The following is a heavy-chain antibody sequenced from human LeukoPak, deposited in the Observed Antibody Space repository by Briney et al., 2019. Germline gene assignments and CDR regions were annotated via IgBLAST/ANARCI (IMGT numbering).Heavy chain of an antibody. CDR2: ISSDISYR. V-gene: IGHV3-30*18. CDR1: GFTFTTYA. D-gene: IGHD6-19*01. Sequence: GGSLRLSCAASGFTFTTYAMHWVRQAPGKGLEWVAVISSDISYRSYADSVKGRFSISGDNSKNTLNLQMDSLRADDTAVYYCVKQTLSSGLDYWGQGTLVTVSP. J-gene: IGHJ4*02. CDR3: VKQTLSSGLDY.